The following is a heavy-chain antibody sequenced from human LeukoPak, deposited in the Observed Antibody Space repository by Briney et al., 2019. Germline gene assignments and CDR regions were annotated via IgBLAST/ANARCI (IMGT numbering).Heavy chain of an antibody. J-gene: IGHJ4*02. CDR1: GYTFTNYY. Sequence: ASVKVSCKASGYTFTNYYMHWVRQAPGQGLEWVGVINPDGGSTTYAQKFQGRVTMTWDTSTSTVYMDLSSLRSADTAVYFCARDRSIVGATPYFDYWGQGTLVTVSS. D-gene: IGHD1-26*01. V-gene: IGHV1-46*01. CDR3: ARDRSIVGATPYFDY. CDR2: INPDGGST.